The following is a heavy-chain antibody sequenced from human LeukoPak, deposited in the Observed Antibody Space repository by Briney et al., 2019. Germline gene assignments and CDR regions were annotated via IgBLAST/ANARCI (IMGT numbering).Heavy chain of an antibody. CDR3: ARGPIVVVTAANFDY. Sequence: GASVKVSCKASGGTFSSYAISWVRQAPGQGLEWMGRIFPIFGTANYAQKFQGRVTITADKSTSTAYMELSSLRSEDTAVYYCARGPIVVVTAANFDYWGQGTLVTVFS. D-gene: IGHD2-21*02. V-gene: IGHV1-69*06. CDR2: IFPIFGTA. J-gene: IGHJ4*02. CDR1: GGTFSSYA.